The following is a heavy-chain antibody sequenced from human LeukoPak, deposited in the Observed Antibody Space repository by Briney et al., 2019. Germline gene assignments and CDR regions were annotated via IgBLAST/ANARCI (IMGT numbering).Heavy chain of an antibody. CDR3: ARHTDTYYDPLGY. V-gene: IGHV4-39*01. CDR2: IYYSGST. CDR1: GGSISSSSYY. Sequence: PSETLSLTCTVSGGSISSSSYYWGWIRQPPGKGLEWIGSIYYSGSTYYNPSLKSRVTTSVDTSKNQFSLKLSSVTAADTAVYYCARHTDTYYDPLGYWGQGTLVTVSS. D-gene: IGHD3-3*01. J-gene: IGHJ4*02.